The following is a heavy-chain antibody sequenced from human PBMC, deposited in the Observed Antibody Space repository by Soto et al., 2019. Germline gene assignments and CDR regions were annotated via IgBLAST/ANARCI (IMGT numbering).Heavy chain of an antibody. V-gene: IGHV3-33*01. CDR1: GFTFSTYG. CDR2: IWYDGSNK. D-gene: IGHD6-6*01. Sequence: GGSLRLSCAASGFTFSTYGMHWVRQAPGKGLEWVAVIWYDGSNKFYADSVKGRFTISRDNSKNTLYLQMNSLRAEDTAVYYCAGEISSSWGMDVWGQGTTVTVSS. J-gene: IGHJ6*02. CDR3: AGEISSSWGMDV.